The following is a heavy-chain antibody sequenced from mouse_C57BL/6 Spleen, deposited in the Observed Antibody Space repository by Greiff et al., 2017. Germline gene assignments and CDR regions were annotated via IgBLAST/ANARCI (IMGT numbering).Heavy chain of an antibody. CDR1: GYTFTSYW. D-gene: IGHD2-5*01. CDR2: IDPSDSYT. V-gene: IGHV1-50*01. CDR3: ARTTYYSKGAMDC. J-gene: IGHJ4*01. Sequence: QVHVKQPGAELVKPGASVKLSCKASGYTFTSYWMQWVKQRPGQGLEWIGEIDPSDSYTNYNQKFKGKATLTVDTSSSTAYMQLSSLTSEDSAVYDCARTTYYSKGAMDCWGQGTSVTVSS.